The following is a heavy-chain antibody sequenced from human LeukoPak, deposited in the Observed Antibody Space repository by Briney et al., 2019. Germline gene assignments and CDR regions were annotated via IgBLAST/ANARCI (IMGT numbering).Heavy chain of an antibody. Sequence: SETLSLTCAVSGGSISSGGYSWSWIRQPPGKGLEWIGYIYHSGSTYYNPSLKSRVTISVDRSKNQFSLKLSSVTAADTAVYYCARAPKGGYYGSGSYYYYFDYWGQGTLVTVSS. V-gene: IGHV4-30-2*01. CDR3: ARAPKGGYYGSGSYYYYFDY. D-gene: IGHD3-10*01. CDR1: GGSISSGGYS. J-gene: IGHJ4*02. CDR2: IYHSGST.